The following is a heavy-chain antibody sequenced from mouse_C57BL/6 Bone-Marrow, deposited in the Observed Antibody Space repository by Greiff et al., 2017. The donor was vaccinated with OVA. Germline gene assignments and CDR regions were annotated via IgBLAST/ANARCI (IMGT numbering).Heavy chain of an antibody. CDR2: ISGGGGNT. J-gene: IGHJ2*01. V-gene: IGHV5-9*01. CDR1: GFTLSSYT. CDR3: ARPIPGSSCGY. D-gene: IGHD1-1*01. Sequence: EVHLVESGGGLVKPGGSLKLSCAASGFTLSSYTMSWVRQTPEKRLEWVATISGGGGNTYYPDSVKGRFTISRDNAKNTLYLQMSSLRSEDTALYYCARPIPGSSCGYWGQGTTLTVSS.